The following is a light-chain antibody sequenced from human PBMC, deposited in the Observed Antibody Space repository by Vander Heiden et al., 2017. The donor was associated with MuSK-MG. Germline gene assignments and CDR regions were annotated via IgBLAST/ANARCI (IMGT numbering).Light chain of an antibody. CDR3: SSYAGSNNLV. CDR2: EVT. CDR1: SSDVGGYNH. J-gene: IGLJ2*01. V-gene: IGLV2-8*01. Sequence: QSALTQPPSASGPPGQSVTISCTGTSSDVGGYNHVSVSQQPPGKAPNLMIYEVTKRPSGVPVRFSGSKSGDTASLTVSGLQAEDEADYYCSSYAGSNNLVFGGGTKLTVL.